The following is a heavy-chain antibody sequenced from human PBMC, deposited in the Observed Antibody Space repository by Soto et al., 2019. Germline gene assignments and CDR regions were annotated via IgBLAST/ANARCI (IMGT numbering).Heavy chain of an antibody. Sequence: SETLSLTCAVYGGSFSGYYWSWIRQPPGKGLEWIGEINHSGSTNYNPSLKSRVTISVDTSKNQFSLKLSSVTAADTAVYYCARGRRITGTLNSGYYSYMDVWGKGTTVTVSS. D-gene: IGHD1-7*01. CDR1: GGSFSGYY. CDR3: ARGRRITGTLNSGYYSYMDV. J-gene: IGHJ6*03. CDR2: INHSGST. V-gene: IGHV4-34*01.